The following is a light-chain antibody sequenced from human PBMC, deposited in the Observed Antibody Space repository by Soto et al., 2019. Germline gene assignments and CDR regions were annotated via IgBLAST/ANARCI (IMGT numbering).Light chain of an antibody. CDR3: QQYNSYSPWT. Sequence: DIQMTQSPSSLSASVGDRVTITCRPSQSISSYLNWYQQKPGKAPNVXXYDASSLESGVPSRFSGSGSGTELTLTISSLQPDDFATYYCQQYNSYSPWTFGQGTKVDIK. CDR1: QSISSY. CDR2: DAS. J-gene: IGKJ1*01. V-gene: IGKV1-5*01.